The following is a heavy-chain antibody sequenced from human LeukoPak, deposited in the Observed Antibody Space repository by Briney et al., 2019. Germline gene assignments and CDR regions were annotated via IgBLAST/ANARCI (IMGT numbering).Heavy chain of an antibody. CDR2: INPNSGGT. CDR3: ARSGGLVEMATITLDY. Sequence: GASVKVSCKASGYTFTGYYMHWVRQAPGQGLERMGWINPNSGGTNYAQKLQGRVTMTTDTSTSTAYMELRSLRSDDTAVYYCARSGGLVEMATITLDYWGQGTLVTVSS. V-gene: IGHV1-2*02. D-gene: IGHD5-24*01. CDR1: GYTFTGYY. J-gene: IGHJ4*02.